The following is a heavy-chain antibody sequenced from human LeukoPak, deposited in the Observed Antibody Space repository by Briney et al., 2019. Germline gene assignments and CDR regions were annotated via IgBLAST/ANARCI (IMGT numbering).Heavy chain of an antibody. Sequence: ASVKVSCKASGGTFSSYAISWVRQAPGQGLEWMGGIIPIFGTANYAQKFQGRVTITADESTSTAYMELSSLRSEDTAVYYCASEQPYYYDSSGLFDYWGQGTLVTVSS. D-gene: IGHD3-22*01. V-gene: IGHV1-69*01. CDR2: IIPIFGTA. J-gene: IGHJ4*02. CDR3: ASEQPYYYDSSGLFDY. CDR1: GGTFSSYA.